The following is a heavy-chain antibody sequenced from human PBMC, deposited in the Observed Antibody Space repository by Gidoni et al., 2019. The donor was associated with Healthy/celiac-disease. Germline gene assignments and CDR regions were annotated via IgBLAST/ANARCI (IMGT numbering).Heavy chain of an antibody. CDR1: GFTFSSYS. D-gene: IGHD4-17*01. Sequence: EVQLVESGGGLVTLGGSLRLSCAAPGFTFSSYSMNWVRQAPGKGLEWVSSISSSSSYIYYADSVKGRFTISRDNAKNSLYLQMNSLRAEDTAVYYCGRLDYGDYNGYFDLWGRGTLVTVSS. V-gene: IGHV3-21*01. J-gene: IGHJ2*01. CDR3: GRLDYGDYNGYFDL. CDR2: ISSSSSYI.